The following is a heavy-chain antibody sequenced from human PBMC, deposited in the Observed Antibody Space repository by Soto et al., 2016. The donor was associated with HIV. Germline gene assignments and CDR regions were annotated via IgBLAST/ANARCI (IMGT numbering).Heavy chain of an antibody. V-gene: IGHV1-8*03. J-gene: IGHJ6*02. Sequence: QVQLVQSGAEVEKPGASVKVSCKASGYTFTDYDISWVRQAPGQGLEWMGWIHPNTGATGYAQKFQDRVTISADEPTSTAYMEVSSLTSEDTAVYFCARTCSGGSCYLAINYFDGMDVWGQGTTVTVSS. CDR2: IHPNTGAT. D-gene: IGHD2-15*01. CDR1: GYTFTDYD. CDR3: ARTCSGGSCYLAINYFDGMDV.